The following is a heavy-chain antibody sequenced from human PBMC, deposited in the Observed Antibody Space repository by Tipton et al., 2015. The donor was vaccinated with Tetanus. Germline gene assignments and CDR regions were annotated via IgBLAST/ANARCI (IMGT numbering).Heavy chain of an antibody. V-gene: IGHV1-69*06. J-gene: IGHJ4*02. CDR1: GGTFSSYA. CDR3: GGAYPYGSGGGCYSGPFDS. Sequence: QSGAEVKKPGSSVKVSCKASGGTFSSYAISWVRQAPGQGLEWMGGIIPIFGTANYAQKFQGRVTITADKSTSTAYMELSSLRSEATAVYYGGGAYPYGSGGGCYSGPFDSWGQGTLVPVSS. CDR2: IIPIFGTA. D-gene: IGHD2-15*01.